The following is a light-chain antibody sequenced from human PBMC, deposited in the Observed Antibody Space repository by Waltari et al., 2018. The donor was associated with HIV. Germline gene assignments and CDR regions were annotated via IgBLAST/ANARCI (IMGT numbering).Light chain of an antibody. V-gene: IGLV1-40*01. CDR3: QSYDSSLSGYV. J-gene: IGLJ1*01. CDR2: GNS. CDR1: SRNIGAGYQ. Sequence: QSVLTQPPSVSGAPGQRVTISCTRSSRNIGAGYQAHWYRHLPGTAPKLLIYGNSNRPSGVPDRFSGSKSGTSASLAITGLQAEDGADYHCQSYDSSLSGYVFGTGTKVTVL.